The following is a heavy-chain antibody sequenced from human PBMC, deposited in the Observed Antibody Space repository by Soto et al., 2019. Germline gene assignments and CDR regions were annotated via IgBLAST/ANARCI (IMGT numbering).Heavy chain of an antibody. J-gene: IGHJ4*02. CDR2: IYKKGNS. V-gene: IGHV4-31*03. CDR1: GGSISSGDYY. CDR3: AGGLGFRFGMVVWYFDY. D-gene: IGHD2-8*02. Sequence: QVQLQESGPGLVKPSQTLSLTCTVSGGSISSGDYYWNWIRQRAGKGLEWIGYIYKKGNSYYNPSVKSRVTMSLDTSKTQLSLELGSVTAADTGVYFCAGGLGFRFGMVVWYFDYWGQGTLVTVSS.